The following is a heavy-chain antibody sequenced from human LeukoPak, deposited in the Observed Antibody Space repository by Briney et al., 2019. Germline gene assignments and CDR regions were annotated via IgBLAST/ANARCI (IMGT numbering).Heavy chain of an antibody. CDR2: ISWNSGSI. J-gene: IGHJ2*01. Sequence: AGGSLRLSCAASGSTFDDYAMHWVRQAPGKGLEWVSGISWNSGSIGYADSVKGRFTISRDNAKNSLYLQMNSLRAEDTALYYCAKDSWRFNWYFDLWGRGTLVTVSS. D-gene: IGHD1-1*01. CDR1: GSTFDDYA. V-gene: IGHV3-9*01. CDR3: AKDSWRFNWYFDL.